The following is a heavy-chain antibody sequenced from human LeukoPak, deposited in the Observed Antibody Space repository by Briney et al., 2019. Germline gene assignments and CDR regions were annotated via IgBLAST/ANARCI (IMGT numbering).Heavy chain of an antibody. CDR3: ARQEGQQLVPDY. J-gene: IGHJ4*02. D-gene: IGHD6-13*01. CDR2: IYYSGST. CDR1: GGSISSSSYY. Sequence: PSETLSLTCTVSGGSISSSSYYWGWIRQPPGKGLEWIGSIYYSGSTNYNPSLKSRVTISVDTSKNQFSLKLSSVTAADTAVYYCARQEGQQLVPDYWGQGTLVTVSS. V-gene: IGHV4-39*01.